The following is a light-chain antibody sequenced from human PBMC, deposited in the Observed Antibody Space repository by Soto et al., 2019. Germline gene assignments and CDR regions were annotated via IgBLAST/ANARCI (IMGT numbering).Light chain of an antibody. J-gene: IGLJ1*01. CDR2: EVS. Sequence: QSLLTQPASVSLSPGQSITISCTGTSSDVGGYKHVSWYQHHPGKAPKLMIYEVSNRPSGVSNRFSGSKSGYTASLTISGLQAEDEADYYCNSQRSSGTRVFGTGTKVTVL. CDR1: SSDVGGYKH. V-gene: IGLV2-14*01. CDR3: NSQRSSGTRV.